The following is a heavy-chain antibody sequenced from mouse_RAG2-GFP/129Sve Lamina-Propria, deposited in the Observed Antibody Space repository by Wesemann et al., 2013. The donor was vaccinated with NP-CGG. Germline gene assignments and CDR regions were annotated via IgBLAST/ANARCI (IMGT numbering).Heavy chain of an antibody. J-gene: IGHJ2*01. CDR3: ARRDYDYDAVDY. CDR2: IHPNSGST. CDR1: GYTFTSYW. D-gene: IGHD2-4*01. V-gene: IGHV1-64*01. Sequence: QVQLQQPGAELVKPGASVKLSCKASGYTFTSYWMHWVKQRPGQGLEWIGMIHPNSGSTNYNEKFKSKATLTVDKSSSTAYMQLSSLTSEDSAVYYCARRDYDYDAVDYWGQGTTLTVSS.